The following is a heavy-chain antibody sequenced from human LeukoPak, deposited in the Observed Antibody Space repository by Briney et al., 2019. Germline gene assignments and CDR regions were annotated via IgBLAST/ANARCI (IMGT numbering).Heavy chain of an antibody. J-gene: IGHJ3*02. D-gene: IGHD3-16*01. CDR1: GFTFSSYE. CDR3: ARDTEGLSDI. Sequence: PGGSLRLSCAASGFTFSSYEMNWVRQAPGKGLEWVSYISSSGSTIYYADSVKGRFTISRDNAKNSLYLQMNSLRAEDTAVYYCARDTEGLSDIWGQGTMVTVSS. CDR2: ISSSGSTI. V-gene: IGHV3-48*03.